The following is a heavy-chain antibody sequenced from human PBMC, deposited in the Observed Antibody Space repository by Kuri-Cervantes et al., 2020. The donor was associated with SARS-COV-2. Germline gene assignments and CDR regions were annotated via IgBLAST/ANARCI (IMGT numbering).Heavy chain of an antibody. CDR1: GYTFTSYG. Sequence: ASVKVSCKASGYTFTSYGISWVRQAPGQGLEWMGWISAYNGNTNYAQKLQGRVTMTTDTSTSTAYVELRSLRSDDTAVYYCARDGRTYYDILTGYSISYYFDHWGQGALVTVSS. CDR3: ARDGRTYYDILTGYSISYYFDH. V-gene: IGHV1-18*04. CDR2: ISAYNGNT. J-gene: IGHJ4*02. D-gene: IGHD3-9*01.